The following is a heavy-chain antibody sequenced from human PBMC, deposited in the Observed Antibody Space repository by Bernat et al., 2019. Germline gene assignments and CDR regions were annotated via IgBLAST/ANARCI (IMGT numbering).Heavy chain of an antibody. Sequence: EVQLFESGGGLVQPGGSLRLSCAASGFSFSSYAMAWVRQAPGKGLEWVSSISGSAGDTLYADSVKGRFTISRDNSKNTQYLQMNSLRAEDTAVYYCAKDFPLTVVQGILDSWGQGTLVTVSS. CDR3: AKDFPLTVVQGILDS. CDR2: ISGSAGDT. D-gene: IGHD3-10*01. CDR1: GFSFSSYA. J-gene: IGHJ4*02. V-gene: IGHV3-23*01.